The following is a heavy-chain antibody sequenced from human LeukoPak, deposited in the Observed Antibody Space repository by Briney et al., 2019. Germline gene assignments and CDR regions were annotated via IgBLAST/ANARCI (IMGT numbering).Heavy chain of an antibody. D-gene: IGHD6-19*01. J-gene: IGHJ3*02. Sequence: GGSLRLSCASSGFTFSSYWMHWVRQAPGKGLVWVSRINSDGTTTNYADSVKGRFTISRDNAKNSLYLQMNSLRAEDTALYYCAKAPGIAVAGGAFDIWGQGTMVTVSS. V-gene: IGHV3-74*01. CDR3: AKAPGIAVAGGAFDI. CDR1: GFTFSSYW. CDR2: INSDGTTT.